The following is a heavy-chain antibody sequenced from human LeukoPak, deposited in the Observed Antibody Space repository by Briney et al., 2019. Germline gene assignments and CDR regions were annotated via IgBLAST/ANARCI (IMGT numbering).Heavy chain of an antibody. D-gene: IGHD6-13*01. CDR2: ISGSAGST. V-gene: IGHV3-23*01. Sequence: PGGSLRLSCAASGFIFGSYAMSWVRQAPGKGPEWVSAISGSAGSTYDADSVRGRFTISRDNSKNTLSLQMNSLRAEDTAVYYCARGSSSWYHYCYMDVWGKGTTVTVSS. CDR3: ARGSSSWYHYCYMDV. J-gene: IGHJ6*03. CDR1: GFIFGSYA.